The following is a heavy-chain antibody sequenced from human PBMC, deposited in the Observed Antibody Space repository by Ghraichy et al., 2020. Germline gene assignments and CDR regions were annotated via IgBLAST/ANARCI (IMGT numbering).Heavy chain of an antibody. CDR2: IFNSGIT. Sequence: SETLSLTCSVSGGSVSSGGHYWTWIRQNPGKGLEWIGFIFNSGITYYNPSLKSRASISADTSKNQFSLKLDSVTAADTAVYYCARDGGYFLAFDYWGQGTPGHRLL. V-gene: IGHV4-31*03. CDR3: ARDGGYFLAFDY. J-gene: IGHJ4*02. CDR1: GGSVSSGGHY. D-gene: IGHD3-22*01.